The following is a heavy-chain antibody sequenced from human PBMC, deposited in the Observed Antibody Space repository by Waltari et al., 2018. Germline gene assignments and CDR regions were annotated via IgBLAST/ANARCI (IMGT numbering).Heavy chain of an antibody. CDR3: ATYSSSWSAFDY. Sequence: QVQLQESGPGLVKPSETLYLTCTVSGYSISSGYYLGWIRQPPGKGLEWIGNIYHSGSTYYNPSLKSRLTISVDTSKNQFSLKLSSVTAADTAVYYCATYSSSWSAFDYWGQGTLVTVSS. J-gene: IGHJ4*02. CDR1: GYSISSGYY. V-gene: IGHV4-38-2*02. CDR2: IYHSGST. D-gene: IGHD6-13*01.